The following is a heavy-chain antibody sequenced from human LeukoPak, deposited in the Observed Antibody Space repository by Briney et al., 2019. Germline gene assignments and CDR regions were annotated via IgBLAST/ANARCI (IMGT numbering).Heavy chain of an antibody. CDR3: AREAYGSGNRYFDY. J-gene: IGHJ4*02. CDR2: ISSEGTT. D-gene: IGHD3-10*01. Sequence: PGGSLRLSCAASGFTFSSYWMHWVRQTPGKGLVWVSRISSEGTTWYADSVKGRFTISRDNVKNTLDLQMNSLRAEDTAVYYCAREAYGSGNRYFDYWGQGTLVTVSS. CDR1: GFTFSSYW. V-gene: IGHV3-74*01.